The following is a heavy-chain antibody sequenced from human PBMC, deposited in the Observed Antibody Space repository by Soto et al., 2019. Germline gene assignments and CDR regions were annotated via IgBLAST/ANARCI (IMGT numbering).Heavy chain of an antibody. J-gene: IGHJ4*02. Sequence: TGGSLRLSSSASGFTFSDYYMSWIRQAPGEGLEWVSYISSSGSTIYYAASVKGRFTLSRDNAKTSLYLQMNSLRAEDTAVYYCASSPRYFDYWGQGTLVTVSS. CDR2: ISSSGSTI. CDR1: GFTFSDYY. D-gene: IGHD1-20*01. V-gene: IGHV3-11*01. CDR3: ASSPRYFDY.